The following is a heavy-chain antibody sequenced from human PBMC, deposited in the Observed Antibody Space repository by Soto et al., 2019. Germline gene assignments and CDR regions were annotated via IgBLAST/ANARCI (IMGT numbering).Heavy chain of an antibody. CDR1: GYTFTRNG. J-gene: IGHJ4*02. Sequence: QVQLVQSGAEVKEPGASVKVSCKPSGYTFTRNGISWVRQAPGQGLEWVGWISTNSGNTDYAQKFQGRVTLTTDTSTNTAYLELRSLTSDDTAVYYCARDKDYMLYYWGQVTLVTVSS. CDR3: ARDKDYMLYY. CDR2: ISTNSGNT. D-gene: IGHD4-4*01. V-gene: IGHV1-18*01.